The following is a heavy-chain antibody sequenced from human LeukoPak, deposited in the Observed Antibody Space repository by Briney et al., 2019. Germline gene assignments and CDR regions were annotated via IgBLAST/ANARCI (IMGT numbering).Heavy chain of an antibody. Sequence: SETLSLTCTVSGGSISSYYWSCTRQPPGKGLEWIGYIYTSGSTNYNPSLKSRVTISVDTSKNQFSLKLSSVTAADTAAYYCARHFGFWSGTSAFDIWGQGTMVTVSS. CDR2: IYTSGST. V-gene: IGHV4-4*09. CDR1: GGSISSYY. D-gene: IGHD3-3*01. CDR3: ARHFGFWSGTSAFDI. J-gene: IGHJ3*02.